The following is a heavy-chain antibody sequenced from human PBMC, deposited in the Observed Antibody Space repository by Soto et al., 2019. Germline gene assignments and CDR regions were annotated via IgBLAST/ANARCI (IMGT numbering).Heavy chain of an antibody. Sequence: VASVKVSCKASGYTFTGYYMHWVRQAPGQGLEWMGWINPNSGGTNYAQKFQGWVTMTRDTSISTAYMELSRLRSDDTAVYYCARDPIVNDYYDSSGYYRSNWFDPWGQGTLVTVSS. V-gene: IGHV1-2*04. CDR3: ARDPIVNDYYDSSGYYRSNWFDP. CDR2: INPNSGGT. CDR1: GYTFTGYY. D-gene: IGHD3-22*01. J-gene: IGHJ5*02.